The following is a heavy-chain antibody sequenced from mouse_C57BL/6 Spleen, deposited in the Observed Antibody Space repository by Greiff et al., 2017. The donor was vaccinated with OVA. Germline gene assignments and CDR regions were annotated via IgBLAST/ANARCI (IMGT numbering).Heavy chain of an antibody. CDR2: IHPNSGST. CDR3: ARDKAGYPFDY. Sequence: QVQLQQPGAELVKPGASVKLSCKASGYTFTSYWMHWVKQRPGQGLEWIGMIHPNSGSTNYNEKFKSKATLTVDKSSSTAYMQLSSLTSEDSVVYYCARDKAGYPFDYWGQGTTLTVSS. CDR1: GYTFTSYW. D-gene: IGHD2-2*01. J-gene: IGHJ2*01. V-gene: IGHV1-64*01.